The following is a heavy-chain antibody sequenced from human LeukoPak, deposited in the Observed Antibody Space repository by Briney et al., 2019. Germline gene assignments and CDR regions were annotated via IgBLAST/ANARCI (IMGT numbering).Heavy chain of an antibody. D-gene: IGHD6-13*01. Sequence: PSETLSLTCTVSGYSISSGHYWGWIRQPPGKGLEWIGSMYHSGSTYYNPSLKSRVTISVDTSKNQFSLKLSSVTAADTAVYYCARGRSYSSWYSDDAFDIWGQGTMVTVSS. CDR3: ARGRSYSSWYSDDAFDI. V-gene: IGHV4-38-2*02. J-gene: IGHJ3*02. CDR2: MYHSGST. CDR1: GYSISSGHY.